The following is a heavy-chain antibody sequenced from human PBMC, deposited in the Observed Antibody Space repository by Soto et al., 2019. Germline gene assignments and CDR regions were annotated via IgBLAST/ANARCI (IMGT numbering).Heavy chain of an antibody. V-gene: IGHV6-1*01. Sequence: QTLSLTRAISGDSVSSNSAAWNWIRQSPSRGLEWLGRTYYRSKWYNDYAVSAKSRITINPDTSTNQFSLQLNSVTPEDTAVYYCARGYCSSTSCYRDAFDIWVPGTRVTVS. CDR3: ARGYCSSTSCYRDAFDI. J-gene: IGHJ3*02. D-gene: IGHD2-2*01. CDR2: TYYRSKWYN. CDR1: GDSVSSNSAA.